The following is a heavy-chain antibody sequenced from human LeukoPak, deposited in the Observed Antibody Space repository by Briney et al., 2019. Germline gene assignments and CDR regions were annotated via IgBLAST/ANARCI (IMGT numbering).Heavy chain of an antibody. Sequence: PGGSLRLSCATSGFNFHRYTIHWVRQAPGKGLEWVSLAGWAGGTTYYSDSVRGRFTISRDNAKNTLYLQMNSLRAEDTAVYYCARDAVDTANAVWGQGTTVTVSS. J-gene: IGHJ6*02. CDR1: GFNFHRYT. CDR2: AGWAGGTT. V-gene: IGHV3-43*01. CDR3: ARDAVDTANAV. D-gene: IGHD5-18*01.